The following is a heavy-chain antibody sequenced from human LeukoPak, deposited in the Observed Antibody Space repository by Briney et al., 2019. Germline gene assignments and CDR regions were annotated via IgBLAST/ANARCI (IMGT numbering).Heavy chain of an antibody. CDR3: ARVMDLAYFDY. CDR1: GYSISSGYY. Sequence: PSETLSLTCTVSGYSISSGYYWGWIRQPPGKGLEWIGYIYYSGSTNYNPSLKSRVTISVDTSKNQFSLKLSSVTAADTAVYYCARVMDLAYFDYWGQGTLVTVSS. D-gene: IGHD2-2*03. V-gene: IGHV4-61*01. J-gene: IGHJ4*02. CDR2: IYYSGST.